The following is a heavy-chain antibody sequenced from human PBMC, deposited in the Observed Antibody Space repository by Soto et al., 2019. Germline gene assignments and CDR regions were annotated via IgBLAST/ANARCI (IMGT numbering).Heavy chain of an antibody. D-gene: IGHD5-18*01. V-gene: IGHV1-18*01. CDR2: ISAYNGNT. J-gene: IGHJ3*02. CDR3: ATNSYGPMYDAFDI. CDR1: GYTFTSYG. Sequence: ASVKVSCKASGYTFTSYGISWVRQAPGQGLEWMGWISAYNGNTNYAQKLQGRVTMTTDTSTSTAYMEMRSLRSDDTAVYYCATNSYGPMYDAFDIWGQGTMVTVSS.